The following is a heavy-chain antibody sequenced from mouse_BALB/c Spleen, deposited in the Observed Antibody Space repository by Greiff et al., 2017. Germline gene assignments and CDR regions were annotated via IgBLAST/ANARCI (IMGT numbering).Heavy chain of an antibody. V-gene: IGHV14-1*02. Sequence: VQLQQSGAELVRPGALVKLSCKASGFNIKDYYMHWVKQRPEQGLEWIGWIDPENGNTIYDPKFQGKASITADTSSNTAYLQLSSLTSEDTAVYYCAEGVYDGCLPFAYWGQGTLVTVSA. D-gene: IGHD2-3*01. CDR1: GFNIKDYY. CDR3: AEGVYDGCLPFAY. J-gene: IGHJ3*01. CDR2: IDPENGNT.